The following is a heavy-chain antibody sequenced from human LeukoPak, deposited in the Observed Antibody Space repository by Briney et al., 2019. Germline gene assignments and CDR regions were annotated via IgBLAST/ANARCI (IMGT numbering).Heavy chain of an antibody. CDR1: GFTFSSYE. Sequence: PGGSLRLSCAASGFTFSSYEMNWVRQAPGKGLEWVSYISSSGSTIYYADSVKGRFTISRDNAKNSLYPQMNSLRAEDTAVYYCARDRSRRSLFDYWGQGTLVTVSS. CDR3: ARDRSRRSLFDY. V-gene: IGHV3-48*03. D-gene: IGHD1-14*01. CDR2: ISSSGSTI. J-gene: IGHJ4*02.